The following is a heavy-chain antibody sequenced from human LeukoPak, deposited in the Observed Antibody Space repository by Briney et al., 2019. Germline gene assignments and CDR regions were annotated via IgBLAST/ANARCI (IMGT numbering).Heavy chain of an antibody. Sequence: GGSLRLSCAASGFTFSSFAVSWVRQAPGKGLEWVSIISGSGDSTYYADSVKGRFTISRDNSKNTLYLQMNSLRAEDTAIYYCTKGSVLTIFGVAWHAFDTWGQGTMVTVSP. CDR1: GFTFSSFA. J-gene: IGHJ3*02. D-gene: IGHD3-3*01. CDR2: ISGSGDST. CDR3: TKGSVLTIFGVAWHAFDT. V-gene: IGHV3-23*01.